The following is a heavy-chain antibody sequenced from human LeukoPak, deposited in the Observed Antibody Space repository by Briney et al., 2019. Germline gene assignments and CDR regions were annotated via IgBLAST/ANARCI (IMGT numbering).Heavy chain of an antibody. CDR1: GFTFSSYW. Sequence: RGSLRLSCAASGFTFSSYWMHWVRQAPGKGLVWVSSINSDGSSTSYADSVKGRFTISRDNSKNTLYLQMNSLRAEDTAVYYCARQKRAVRGELDYWGQGTLVTVSS. CDR2: INSDGSST. CDR3: ARQKRAVRGELDY. D-gene: IGHD3-10*01. J-gene: IGHJ4*02. V-gene: IGHV3-74*01.